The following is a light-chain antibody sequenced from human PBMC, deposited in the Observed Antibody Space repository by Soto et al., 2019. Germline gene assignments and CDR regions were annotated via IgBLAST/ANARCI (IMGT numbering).Light chain of an antibody. CDR3: QQYGSSPGT. CDR1: QSVSSSY. V-gene: IGKV3-20*01. CDR2: GAS. J-gene: IGKJ4*01. Sequence: EIVLTQSPGTLSLSPGERATLSCRASQSVSSSYLAWYQQKPGQAPRLLIYGASSRATRIPDRLSGSGSGTDFTLTISRLEPEDFAVYYGQQYGSSPGTFGGGTKVEIK.